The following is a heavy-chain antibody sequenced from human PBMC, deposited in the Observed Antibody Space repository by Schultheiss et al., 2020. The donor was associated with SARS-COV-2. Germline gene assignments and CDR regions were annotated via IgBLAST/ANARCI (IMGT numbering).Heavy chain of an antibody. CDR1: GGSFSGYY. V-gene: IGHV4-59*12. D-gene: IGHD5/OR15-5a*01. Sequence: LSLTCAVYGGSFSGYYWSWIRQPPGKGLEWIGYIYYSGSTNYNPSLKSRVTMSVDTSKNQFSLKLSSVTAADTAVYYCVCVFHGLWGQGTLVTVSS. CDR2: IYYSGST. J-gene: IGHJ4*02. CDR3: VCVFHGL.